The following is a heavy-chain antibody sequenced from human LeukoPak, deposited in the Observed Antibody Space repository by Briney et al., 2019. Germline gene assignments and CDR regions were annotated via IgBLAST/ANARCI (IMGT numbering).Heavy chain of an antibody. CDR2: ISYDGSNK. D-gene: IGHD6-19*01. CDR3: AIGILAVAGYNWFDP. CDR1: GFTFSSYG. Sequence: RTGGSLRLSCAASGFTFSSYGMHWVRQAPGKGLEWVAVISYDGSNKYYADSVKGRFTISRDNSKNTLYLQMNSPRADDTAVYYCAIGILAVAGYNWFDPWGQGTLVTVSS. V-gene: IGHV3-30*03. J-gene: IGHJ5*02.